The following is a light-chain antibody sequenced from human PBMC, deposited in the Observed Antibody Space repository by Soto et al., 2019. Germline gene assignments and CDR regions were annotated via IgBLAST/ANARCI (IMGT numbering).Light chain of an antibody. CDR2: DVS. CDR3: QQYNNWPFS. Sequence: IVMTPSPGTLSVSPGERSTLSCMAGQGVTTNFAWYQQKSGQSPRLLIYDVSIRATGVPARFSGTGSETDFTLTISGLQSEDSAVYFCQQYNNWPFSFGQGTRLEIK. CDR1: QGVTTN. V-gene: IGKV3-15*01. J-gene: IGKJ5*01.